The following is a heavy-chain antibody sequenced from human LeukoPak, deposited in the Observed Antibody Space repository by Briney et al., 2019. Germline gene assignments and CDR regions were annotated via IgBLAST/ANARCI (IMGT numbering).Heavy chain of an antibody. V-gene: IGHV4-39*07. CDR3: ARRWNYGRNYYIDV. D-gene: IGHD1-7*01. CDR1: GGPISSSSYY. Sequence: SETLSLTCTVSGGPISSSSYYWGWIRQPPGKGLEWIWSIYYSGSTYYNPSLMSRVTISVDKSKNQFSLKLSSVTAADTAVYYCARRWNYGRNYYIDVWGKGATVSVSS. CDR2: IYYSGST. J-gene: IGHJ6*03.